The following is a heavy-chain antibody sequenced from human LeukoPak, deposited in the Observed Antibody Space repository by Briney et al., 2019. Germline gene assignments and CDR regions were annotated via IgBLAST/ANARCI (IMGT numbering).Heavy chain of an antibody. CDR3: ARDQYDTWSRRGNFDS. D-gene: IGHD3-3*01. CDR1: GFTFGKYW. J-gene: IGHJ4*02. V-gene: IGHV3-7*03. Sequence: GGSLRLSCVASGFTFGKYWMSWVRQAPGKGLEWVANIKLDGSEKNYVDSVKGRFTISRDSTKNSLYLQMNSLRVEDTAVFYCARDQYDTWSRRGNFDSWGQGTLVIVSS. CDR2: IKLDGSEK.